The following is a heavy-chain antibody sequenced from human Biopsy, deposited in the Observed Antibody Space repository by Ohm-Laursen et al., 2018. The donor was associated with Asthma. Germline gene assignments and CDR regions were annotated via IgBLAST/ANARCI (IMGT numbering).Heavy chain of an antibody. J-gene: IGHJ6*02. Sequence: GSLRLSCAASGFTVSRDYMFWVRQAPGKGLEWVSVIYSGGTSHTADSVRGRFTISRDYSKNTLYLQMHSLRAEDTAVYYCARGYSGSDRIVYYYSGLEVWGQGTTVTVSS. D-gene: IGHD5-12*01. CDR2: IYSGGTS. V-gene: IGHV3-53*01. CDR1: GFTVSRDY. CDR3: ARGYSGSDRIVYYYSGLEV.